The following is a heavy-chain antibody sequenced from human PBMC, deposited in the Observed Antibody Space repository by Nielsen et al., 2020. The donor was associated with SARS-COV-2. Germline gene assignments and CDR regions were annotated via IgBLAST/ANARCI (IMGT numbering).Heavy chain of an antibody. J-gene: IGHJ3*02. CDR2: IDPSDSYT. D-gene: IGHD3-22*01. Sequence: VRQMPGKGLEWMGRIDPSDSYTNYSPSFQGHVTISADKSISTAYLQWSSLKASDTAMYYCARPPLHYYDSSGYNDAFDIWGQGTMVTVSS. V-gene: IGHV5-10-1*01. CDR3: ARPPLHYYDSSGYNDAFDI.